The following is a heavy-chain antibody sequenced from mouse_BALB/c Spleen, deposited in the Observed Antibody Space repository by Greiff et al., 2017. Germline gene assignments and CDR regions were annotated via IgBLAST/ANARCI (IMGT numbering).Heavy chain of an antibody. CDR2: INPSSGYT. Sequence: QVQLQQSGAELARPGASVKMSCKASGYTFTSYTMHWVKQRPGQGLEWIGYINPSSGYTNYNQKFKDKATLTADKSSSTAYMQLSSLTSEDSAVYYCARNYYGSSYDAMDYWGQGTSVTVSS. D-gene: IGHD1-1*01. V-gene: IGHV1-4*01. J-gene: IGHJ4*01. CDR1: GYTFTSYT. CDR3: ARNYYGSSYDAMDY.